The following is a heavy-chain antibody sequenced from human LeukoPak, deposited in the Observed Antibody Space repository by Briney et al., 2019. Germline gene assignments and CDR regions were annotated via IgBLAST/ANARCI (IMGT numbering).Heavy chain of an antibody. Sequence: GRSLRLSCAASGFTFTGYYMHWVRQAPGQGLEWMGRINPNSGGTNYAQKFQGRVTMTRDTSISTAYMELSRLRSDDTAVYYCASRFLEWLDYWGQGTLVTVSS. D-gene: IGHD3-3*01. V-gene: IGHV1-2*06. CDR2: INPNSGGT. CDR3: ASRFLEWLDY. CDR1: GFTFTGYY. J-gene: IGHJ4*02.